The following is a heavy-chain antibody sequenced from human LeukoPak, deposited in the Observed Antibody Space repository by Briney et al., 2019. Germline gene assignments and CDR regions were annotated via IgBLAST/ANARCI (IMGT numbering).Heavy chain of an antibody. D-gene: IGHD5-18*01. CDR1: GFTFSSYG. V-gene: IGHV3-33*01. CDR2: IWYDGSNK. Sequence: GGSLRLSCAASGFTFSSYGMHWVRQAPGKGLGWVAVIWYDGSNKYYADSVKGRFTISRDNSKNTLYLQMNSLRAEDTAVYYCARGDVQLWLIDYWGQGTLVTVSS. CDR3: ARGDVQLWLIDY. J-gene: IGHJ4*02.